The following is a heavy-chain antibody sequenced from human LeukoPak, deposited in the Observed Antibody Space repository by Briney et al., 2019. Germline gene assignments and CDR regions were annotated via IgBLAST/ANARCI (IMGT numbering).Heavy chain of an antibody. CDR3: ARGLPIYSSGWYFDY. J-gene: IGHJ4*02. D-gene: IGHD6-19*01. Sequence: GGSLRLSCAASGFTFSSYNMNWVRQAPGKGLEWVSYISGNGNTRNYADSVKGRLTTSRDNAKSSLYLQMSSLRDEDTAVYYCARGLPIYSSGWYFDYWGQGTLVTVSS. CDR2: ISGNGNTR. V-gene: IGHV3-48*02. CDR1: GFTFSSYN.